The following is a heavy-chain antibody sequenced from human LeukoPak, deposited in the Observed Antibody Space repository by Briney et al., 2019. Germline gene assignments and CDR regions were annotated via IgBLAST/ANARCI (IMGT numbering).Heavy chain of an antibody. CDR3: ARGPRLYYYDSSGYYYY. V-gene: IGHV3-48*02. J-gene: IGHJ4*02. CDR1: GFTFSGYN. D-gene: IGHD3-22*01. CDR2: ISTSSSPI. Sequence: GGSLRLSCAASGFTFSGYNMNWVRQSPGKGLEWVSFISTSSSPIYYADSVKGRFTISRDNAKNSLSLQMNSLRDEDTAVYFCARGPRLYYYDSSGYYYYWGQGTLVTVSS.